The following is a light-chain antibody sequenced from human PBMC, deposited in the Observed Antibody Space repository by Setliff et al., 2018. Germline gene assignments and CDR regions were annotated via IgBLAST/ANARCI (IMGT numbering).Light chain of an antibody. CDR3: NAYTSRSTYV. CDR1: SSDVGSYDL. CDR2: NVS. J-gene: IGLJ1*01. Sequence: QSALAQPASVSGSPGQSITISCSGTSSDVGSYDLVSWYQQHPGKAPKLIIYNVSGRPSGVSPRFSGSKSDNTASLTISGLQAEDEADYYCNAYTSRSTYVFGSGTKVTVL. V-gene: IGLV2-14*03.